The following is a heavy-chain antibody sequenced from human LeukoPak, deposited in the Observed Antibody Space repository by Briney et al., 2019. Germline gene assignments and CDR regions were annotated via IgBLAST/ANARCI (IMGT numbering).Heavy chain of an antibody. Sequence: GGSLRLSRAASGFTLSSYDMPWVRQATGKGLEWVSAIGTAGGTYYPGSVKGRFTISRENAKNSLYLQMDSLRAGDTAVYYCARGWERGFDYWGQGTLVTVSS. J-gene: IGHJ4*02. D-gene: IGHD1-26*01. CDR3: ARGWERGFDY. V-gene: IGHV3-13*01. CDR2: IGTAGGT. CDR1: GFTLSSYD.